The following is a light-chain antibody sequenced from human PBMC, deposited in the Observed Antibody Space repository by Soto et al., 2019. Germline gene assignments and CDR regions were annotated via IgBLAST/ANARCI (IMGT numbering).Light chain of an antibody. J-gene: IGLJ1*01. Sequence: QSVLTQPASVSGSPGQSITISCTGTSSDVGGYNLVSWYQQHPGKAPKLMIYEVSKRPSGVSNRFSGSKSGNTASLTISGLQAEDEADYYCCSYAGTPYVFGTGTKVTV. CDR2: EVS. CDR1: SSDVGGYNL. V-gene: IGLV2-23*02. CDR3: CSYAGTPYV.